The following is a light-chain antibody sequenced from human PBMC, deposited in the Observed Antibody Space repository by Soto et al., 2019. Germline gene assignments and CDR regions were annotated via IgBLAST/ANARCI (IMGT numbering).Light chain of an antibody. CDR1: QSVSSY. J-gene: IGKJ4*01. V-gene: IGKV3-11*01. CDR2: DAS. CDR3: QQRSNWPLT. Sequence: EIVLTQSPGTLSLSPGDRATLSCRASQSVSSYLAWHQQKPGQAPRLLIYDASNRATGIPARFTGSGSGTDFTLTISSLEPEDFAVYYCQQRSNWPLTFGGGTKVEIK.